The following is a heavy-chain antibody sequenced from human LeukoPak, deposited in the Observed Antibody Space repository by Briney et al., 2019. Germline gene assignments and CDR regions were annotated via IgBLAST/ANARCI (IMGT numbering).Heavy chain of an antibody. Sequence: GGSLRLSCAASGFTFSSYGMHWVRQAPGKGLEWVAVISYDGSDKNYADSVKGRFTISRDNSKNTLYLQMNSLRAEDTAVYYCAYDSSGYYYTPGDYWGQGTPVTVSS. CDR3: AYDSSGYYYTPGDY. CDR1: GFTFSSYG. D-gene: IGHD3-22*01. V-gene: IGHV3-30*18. CDR2: ISYDGSDK. J-gene: IGHJ4*02.